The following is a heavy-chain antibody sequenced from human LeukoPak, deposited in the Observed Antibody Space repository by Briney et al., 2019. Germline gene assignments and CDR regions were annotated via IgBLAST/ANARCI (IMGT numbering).Heavy chain of an antibody. D-gene: IGHD6-13*01. Sequence: GGSLRLSCAASGFTFSSYSMNWVRQAPGKGLEWVSSISSSSSYIYYADSVKGRFTISRDNAKNSLYLQMNSLRAEDTAVYYCARTFSGIAAALKYWGQGTLVTVSS. CDR2: ISSSSSYI. CDR1: GFTFSSYS. CDR3: ARTFSGIAAALKY. V-gene: IGHV3-21*01. J-gene: IGHJ4*02.